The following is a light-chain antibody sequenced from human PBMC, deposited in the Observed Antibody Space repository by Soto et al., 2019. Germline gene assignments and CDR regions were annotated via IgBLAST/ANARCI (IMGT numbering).Light chain of an antibody. Sequence: EIVLTQSPGTLSLSPGERATLSCRASQSVSSSYLAWYQQKPGQAPRLLIYGASSRATGIPDRFSGSGSGTDFTLTISRLEPEDFAVYYCHQRSSWPWTFGQGTKVEIK. CDR2: GAS. J-gene: IGKJ1*01. CDR3: HQRSSWPWT. V-gene: IGKV3D-20*02. CDR1: QSVSSSY.